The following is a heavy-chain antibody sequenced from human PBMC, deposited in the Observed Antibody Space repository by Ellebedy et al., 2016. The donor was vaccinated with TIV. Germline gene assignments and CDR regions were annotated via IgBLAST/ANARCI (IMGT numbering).Heavy chain of an antibody. CDR1: GYTFTSYH. D-gene: IGHD2-15*01. CDR3: ARARGSSDTPYYNYYMDV. J-gene: IGHJ6*03. V-gene: IGHV1-46*01. Sequence: ASVRVSCKASGYTFTSYHMHWVRQAPGQGLEWMGIINPSGGSTTYAQKFQGRVTMTRDTSTSTVNMELSSLRSEDTAVYYCARARGSSDTPYYNYYMDVWGKGTTVTVSS. CDR2: INPSGGST.